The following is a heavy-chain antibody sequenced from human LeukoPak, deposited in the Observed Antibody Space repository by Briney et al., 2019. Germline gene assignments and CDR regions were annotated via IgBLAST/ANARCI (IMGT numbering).Heavy chain of an antibody. CDR3: ARDMRGLGD. V-gene: IGHV4-59*01. J-gene: IGHJ4*02. CDR2: IYHSGIT. Sequence: SETLSLTCAVYGGSFSGYYWSWIRQPPGKGLEWIGHIYHSGITNYNPSLKSRVTMSVDTSKNQFSLKLSSVTAADTAVYYCARDMRGLGDWGQGTLVTVSS. D-gene: IGHD3-10*01. CDR1: GGSFSGYY.